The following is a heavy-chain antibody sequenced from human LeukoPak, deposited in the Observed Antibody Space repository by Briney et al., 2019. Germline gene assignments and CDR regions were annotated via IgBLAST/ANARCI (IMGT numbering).Heavy chain of an antibody. D-gene: IGHD1-7*01. CDR2: VGGSGSTT. CDR1: GFTFSSYS. Sequence: SGGSLRLSCAASGFTFSSYSMSWVRQAPGKGLQWVSAVGGSGSTTDYADSVKGRFTISRDNSKNTLYLQMNSLRAEDTAVYYCAKYHRNSSGGTFDIWGQGTMVTVSS. V-gene: IGHV3-23*01. CDR3: AKYHRNSSGGTFDI. J-gene: IGHJ3*02.